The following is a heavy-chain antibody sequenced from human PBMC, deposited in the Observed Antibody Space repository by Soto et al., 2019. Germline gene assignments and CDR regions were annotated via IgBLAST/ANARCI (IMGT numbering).Heavy chain of an antibody. Sequence: PSETLSLTCEFSVYSISNAYYWAWVRQPPGKGLEWIGSFFRSGNVYYNPSLESRVTISADTSKNHFSLRVRSVTVADTAVYYCARTDNVGYYTYCGQGILVSVSS. D-gene: IGHD3-3*01. CDR3: ARTDNVGYYTY. V-gene: IGHV4-38-2*01. CDR1: VYSISNAYY. J-gene: IGHJ4*02. CDR2: FFRSGNV.